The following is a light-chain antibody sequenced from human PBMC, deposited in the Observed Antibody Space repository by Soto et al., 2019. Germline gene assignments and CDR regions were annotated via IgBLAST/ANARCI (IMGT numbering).Light chain of an antibody. J-gene: IGLJ3*02. CDR1: TSNIGSNN. Sequence: QSVLTQPPSASGTPGQGVTISCSGATSNIGSNNVFWYQQLPGTAPKLLIYRNNQRPSGVPDRFSGSKSGTSASLAISGLRSEEGVDYYCAAWDDSLSGNWVFGGGTKPTVL. CDR3: AAWDDSLSGNWV. V-gene: IGLV1-47*01. CDR2: RNN.